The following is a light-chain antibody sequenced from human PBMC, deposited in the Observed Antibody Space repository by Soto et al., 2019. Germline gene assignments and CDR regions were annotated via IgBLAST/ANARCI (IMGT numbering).Light chain of an antibody. CDR2: GAS. CDR3: QHYNTWPWT. CDR1: QSVNSN. Sequence: ETVMTQSPATLSVSPGERATLSCRASQSVNSNLAWYQQKLGQAPRVLVYGASTRATGVPARFSGSGSGTEFILTISGLQSEDFAVYYCQHYNTWPWTFGQGTKVDIK. V-gene: IGKV3-15*01. J-gene: IGKJ1*01.